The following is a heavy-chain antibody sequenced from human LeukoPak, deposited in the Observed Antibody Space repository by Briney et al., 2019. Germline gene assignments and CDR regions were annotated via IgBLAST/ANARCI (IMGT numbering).Heavy chain of an antibody. V-gene: IGHV4-39*01. J-gene: IGHJ4*02. D-gene: IGHD6-13*01. CDR1: GGSISSYY. CDR2: IYYSGST. CDR3: ARHMSSGYSSSWYFPFFDY. Sequence: PSETLSLTCTVSGGSISSYYWGWIRQPPGKGLEWMGRIYYSGSTYYNPSLKSRVTISVDTSKNQFSLKLSSVTAADTAVYYCARHMSSGYSSSWYFPFFDYWGQGTLVTVSS.